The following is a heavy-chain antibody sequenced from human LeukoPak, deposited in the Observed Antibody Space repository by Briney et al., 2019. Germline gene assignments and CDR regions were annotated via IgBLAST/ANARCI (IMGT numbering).Heavy chain of an antibody. D-gene: IGHD2-21*02. CDR3: ARSMVTTDRNFDH. CDR1: GGSITSSPYH. J-gene: IGHJ4*02. Sequence: SETLSLTCTVSGGSITSSPYHWAWLRQPPGRGPEWIATVSHSRATQYNPSLTSRLAISLDTSKNLFSLSLNSVTAADTAVFYCARSMVTTDRNFDHWGQGTLVTVSS. V-gene: IGHV4-39*07. CDR2: VSHSRAT.